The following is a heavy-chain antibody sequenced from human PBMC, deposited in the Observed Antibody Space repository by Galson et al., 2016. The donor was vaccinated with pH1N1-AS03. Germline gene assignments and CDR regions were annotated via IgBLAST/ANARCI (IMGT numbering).Heavy chain of an antibody. J-gene: IGHJ3*02. V-gene: IGHV5-51*01. Sequence: QSGAEVKKPGESLKISCMGSGTSFSNYWIGWVRQMPGKGLEWMGATSPDDFQTKYSPSFEGQVTISVDKSITTAFLQWNSLKASDTALYYCGRHTFSYDTTDTNRPDAFDIWGQGTMVTVFS. CDR3: GRHTFSYDTTDTNRPDAFDI. CDR2: TSPDDFQT. CDR1: GTSFSNYW. D-gene: IGHD3-22*01.